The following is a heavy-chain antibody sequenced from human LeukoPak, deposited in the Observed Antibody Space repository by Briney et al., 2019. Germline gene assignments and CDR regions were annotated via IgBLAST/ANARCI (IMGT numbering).Heavy chain of an antibody. J-gene: IGHJ3*02. D-gene: IGHD1-26*01. Sequence: GGSLRLSCAASGFTFSSYAMSWVRQAPGKGLEWVPAISGSGGSTYYADSVKGRFTISRDNSKNTLYLQMSSLRAEDTAVYYCGKNRYSGSLSPFDIWGQGTMVTVSS. CDR1: GFTFSSYA. CDR3: GKNRYSGSLSPFDI. CDR2: ISGSGGST. V-gene: IGHV3-23*01.